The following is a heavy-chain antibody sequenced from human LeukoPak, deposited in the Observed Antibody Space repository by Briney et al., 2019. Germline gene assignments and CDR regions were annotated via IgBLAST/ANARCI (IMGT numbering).Heavy chain of an antibody. CDR1: GFTFSSYG. J-gene: IGHJ3*02. CDR2: IWYDGSNK. CDR3: ARDSPVVPALNAFDI. V-gene: IGHV3-33*01. Sequence: GGSLRLSCAASGFTFSSYGMHWVRQAPGKGLEWVAVIWYDGSNKYYADSVKGRFTISRDNSKNTLYLQMISLRAEDTAVYYCARDSPVVPALNAFDIWGQGTMVTVSS. D-gene: IGHD2-2*01.